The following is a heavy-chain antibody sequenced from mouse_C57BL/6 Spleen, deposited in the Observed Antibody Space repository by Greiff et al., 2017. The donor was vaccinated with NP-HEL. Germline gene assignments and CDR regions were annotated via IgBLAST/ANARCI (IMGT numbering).Heavy chain of an antibody. CDR2: IDPNSGGT. CDR1: GYTFTSYW. CDR3: AREGTGPPYYFDY. J-gene: IGHJ2*01. Sequence: QVQLKESGAELVKPGASVKLSCTASGYTFTSYWMHWVKQRPGRGLEWIGRIDPNSGGTKYNEKFKSKATLTVDKPSSTAYMQLSSLTSEDSAVYYCAREGTGPPYYFDYWGQGTTLAVSS. D-gene: IGHD4-1*01. V-gene: IGHV1-72*01.